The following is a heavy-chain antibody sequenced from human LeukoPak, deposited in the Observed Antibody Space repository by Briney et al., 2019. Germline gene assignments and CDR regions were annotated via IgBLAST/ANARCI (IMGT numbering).Heavy chain of an antibody. V-gene: IGHV1-18*01. J-gene: IGHJ4*02. CDR2: ISANNANT. D-gene: IGHD6-19*01. Sequence: ASVKVSCKASGDTFISYGISWVRQAPGQGLEWMGWISANNANTNYAQKLQGRVTMTTDTSTSTAYMELSSLRSEDTAVYYCARAGGIAVAGTFDYWGQGTLVTVSS. CDR3: ARAGGIAVAGTFDY. CDR1: GDTFISYG.